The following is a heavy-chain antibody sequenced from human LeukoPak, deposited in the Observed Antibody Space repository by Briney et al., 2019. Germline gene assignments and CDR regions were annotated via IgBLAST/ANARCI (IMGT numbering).Heavy chain of an antibody. Sequence: GGSLRLSCAASGFTFSSYAMHWVRQAPGKGLEWVAVIWYDGSNKYYADSVQGRFTISRDNSKNTLFLQMNSLRAEDTAVYYCAREYMDVWGQGTTVTVSS. CDR3: AREYMDV. CDR2: IWYDGSNK. J-gene: IGHJ6*02. CDR1: GFTFSSYA. V-gene: IGHV3-33*01.